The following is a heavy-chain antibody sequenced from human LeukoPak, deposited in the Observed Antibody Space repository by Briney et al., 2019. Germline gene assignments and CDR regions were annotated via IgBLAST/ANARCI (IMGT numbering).Heavy chain of an antibody. D-gene: IGHD6-19*01. CDR2: INPNSGGT. J-gene: IGHJ4*02. V-gene: IGHV1-2*02. Sequence: ASVKVSCKASGYTFTGYYMHWVRQAPGQGLEWMGWINPNSGGTNYAQKFQGRVTMTRDTSISTAYMELSRLRSDDTAVYYCARGSRCRHSGWDFDYWGQGTLVTVSS. CDR1: GYTFTGYY. CDR3: ARGSRCRHSGWDFDY.